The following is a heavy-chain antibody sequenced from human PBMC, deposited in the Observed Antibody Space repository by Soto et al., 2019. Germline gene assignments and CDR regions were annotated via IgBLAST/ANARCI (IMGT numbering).Heavy chain of an antibody. D-gene: IGHD6-19*01. CDR3: AKDRGYSSGWEFDY. Sequence: QVQLVESGGGVVQPGRSLRLSCAASGFTFSSYGMHWVRQAPGKGLEWVAVISYDGSNKYYADSVKGRFTISRDTSKNTLYLQMNSLRAEDTAVYYCAKDRGYSSGWEFDYWGQGTLVTVSS. V-gene: IGHV3-30*18. J-gene: IGHJ4*02. CDR2: ISYDGSNK. CDR1: GFTFSSYG.